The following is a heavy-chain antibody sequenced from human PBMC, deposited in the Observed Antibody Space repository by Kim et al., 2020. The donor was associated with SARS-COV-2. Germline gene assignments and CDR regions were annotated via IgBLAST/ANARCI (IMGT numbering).Heavy chain of an antibody. J-gene: IGHJ5*02. D-gene: IGHD3-22*01. CDR2: ISSSSSYI. Sequence: GGSLRLSCAASGFTFSSYSMNWVRQAPGKGLEWVSSISSSSSYIYYADSVKGRFTISRDNAKNSLYLQMNSLRAEDTAVYYCARDGRGIYYDSSGYQTWFDPWGQGTLVTVSS. CDR3: ARDGRGIYYDSSGYQTWFDP. CDR1: GFTFSSYS. V-gene: IGHV3-21*01.